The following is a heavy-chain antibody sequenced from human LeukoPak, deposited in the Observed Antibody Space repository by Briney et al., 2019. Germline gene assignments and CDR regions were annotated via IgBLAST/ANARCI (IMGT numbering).Heavy chain of an antibody. J-gene: IGHJ4*02. V-gene: IGHV3-30-3*01. CDR3: AGNYYDSSGCTY. CDR1: GFTFSSYA. CDR2: ISYDGSDK. D-gene: IGHD3-22*01. Sequence: PGGSLRLPCAASGFTFSSYAMHWVRQAPGKGLEWVAVISYDGSDKYYADSVKGRFTISRDNSKNTLYLQMNSLRAEDTAVYYCAGNYYDSSGCTYWGQGTLVTVSS.